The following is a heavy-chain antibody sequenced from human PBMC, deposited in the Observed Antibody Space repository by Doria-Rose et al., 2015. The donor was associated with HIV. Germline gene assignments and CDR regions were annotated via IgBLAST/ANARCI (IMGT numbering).Heavy chain of an antibody. V-gene: IGHV4-59*01. CDR2: IFYTGST. D-gene: IGHD1-26*01. CDR3: ARVLSGTYDY. J-gene: IGHJ4*02. Sequence: QVQLQESGPGLVKPSETLSLTCSVSGGSISHYYWSWIRQPPGKGLEYIGDIFYTGSTNYRPSLKSRVSISIDTSKNKFSLGLSSVTAADTAVYYCARVLSGTYDYWGQGTLVTVSS. CDR1: GGSISHYY.